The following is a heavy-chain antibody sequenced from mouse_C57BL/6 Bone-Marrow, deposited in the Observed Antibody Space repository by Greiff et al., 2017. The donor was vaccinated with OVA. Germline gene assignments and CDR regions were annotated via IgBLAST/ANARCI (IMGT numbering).Heavy chain of an antibody. J-gene: IGHJ2*01. CDR3: ARRYYGSSYLDY. D-gene: IGHD1-1*01. CDR1: GYTFTNYW. V-gene: IGHV1-63*01. Sequence: VQLQQSGAELVRPGTSVKMSCKASGYTFTNYWIGWAKQRPGHGLEWIGDIYPGGGYTNYNEKFKGKATLTADKSSSTAYMQFSSLTSEDSAIYYCARRYYGSSYLDYWGQGTTLTVSS. CDR2: IYPGGGYT.